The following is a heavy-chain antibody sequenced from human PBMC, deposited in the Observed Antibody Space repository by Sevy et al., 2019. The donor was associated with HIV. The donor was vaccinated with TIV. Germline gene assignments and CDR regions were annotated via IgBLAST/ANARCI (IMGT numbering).Heavy chain of an antibody. CDR1: GFTFSSYS. Sequence: GGSLRLSCAASGFTFSSYSMNWVRQAPGKGLEWVSSISSSSSYIYYADSVKGRFTISRDNAKNSLYLQLHSLSAEDTAIYYCARDRRNYGGQYFDYWGQGTPVTVSS. V-gene: IGHV3-21*01. J-gene: IGHJ4*02. CDR2: ISSSSSYI. CDR3: ARDRRNYGGQYFDY. D-gene: IGHD4-17*01.